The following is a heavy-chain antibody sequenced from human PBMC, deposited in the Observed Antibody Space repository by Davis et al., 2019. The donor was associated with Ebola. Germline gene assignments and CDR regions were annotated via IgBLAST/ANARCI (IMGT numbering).Heavy chain of an antibody. CDR1: GYNFTEFW. V-gene: IGHV5-51*01. J-gene: IGHJ6*02. Sequence: GAFLETSCKGSGYNFTEFWVCWWRHLSGTRLEWMWIVYRGDSESRYSASFQGQVNLSVDKSISTAYFEWRSLKASDTAMYYCSRHVLGLLPGDNYYYGLDVCGQGTTVTVSS. CDR3: SRHVLGLLPGDNYYYGLDV. D-gene: IGHD3-16*01. CDR2: VYRGDSES.